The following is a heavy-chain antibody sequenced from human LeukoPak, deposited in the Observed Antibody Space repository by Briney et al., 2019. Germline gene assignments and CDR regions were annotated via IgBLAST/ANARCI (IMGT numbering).Heavy chain of an antibody. J-gene: IGHJ4*02. V-gene: IGHV3-30-3*01. D-gene: IGHD5-18*01. Sequence: QSGGSLRLSCAASGFTFSSYAMHWVRQAPGKGLEWVAVISYDGSNKYYADSVKGRFTISRDNSKNTLYLQMNSLRAEDTAVYYCARVPGSYGVFDYWGQGTLVTVSS. CDR3: ARVPGSYGVFDY. CDR1: GFTFSSYA. CDR2: ISYDGSNK.